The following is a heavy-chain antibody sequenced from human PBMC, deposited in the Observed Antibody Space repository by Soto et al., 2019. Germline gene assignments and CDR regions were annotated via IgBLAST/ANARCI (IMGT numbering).Heavy chain of an antibody. Sequence: SETLSLTCAVYGGSFSGYYWSWIRQPPGEGLEWIGEINHSGSTNYNPSLKSRVTISVDTSKNQFSLKLSSVTAADTAVYYCARKSPLYYGMDVWGQGTTVTVSS. V-gene: IGHV4-34*01. CDR3: ARKSPLYYGMDV. CDR2: INHSGST. CDR1: GGSFSGYY. J-gene: IGHJ6*02.